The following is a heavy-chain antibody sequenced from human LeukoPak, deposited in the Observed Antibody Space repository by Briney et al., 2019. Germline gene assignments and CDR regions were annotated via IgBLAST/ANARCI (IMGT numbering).Heavy chain of an antibody. Sequence: PLGALRLSCAASGFTFSSYAISWGRQAPRKGRGWVSAISGSGGSTYYADPLKGRVPISRDNSKDTLYLQKKSPRAEDTAVFYCARDGGAVGTSPWGEGTLVTVS. CDR1: GFTFSSYA. CDR2: ISGSGGST. J-gene: IGHJ5*02. V-gene: IGHV3-23*01. D-gene: IGHD6-13*01. CDR3: ARDGGAVGTSP.